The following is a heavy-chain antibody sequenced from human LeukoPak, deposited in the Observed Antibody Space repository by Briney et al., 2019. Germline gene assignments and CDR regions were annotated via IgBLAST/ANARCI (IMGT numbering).Heavy chain of an antibody. D-gene: IGHD2-2*01. CDR1: GYTFTSYD. V-gene: IGHV1-8*01. J-gene: IGHJ5*02. Sequence: GASVKVSCKASGYTFTSYDINWVRQATGQGLEWMGWMNPNSGNTGYAQKFQGGVTMTRNTSISTAYMELSSLRSEDTAVYYCASRYCSSTSCRLNWFDPWGQGTLVTVSS. CDR3: ASRYCSSTSCRLNWFDP. CDR2: MNPNSGNT.